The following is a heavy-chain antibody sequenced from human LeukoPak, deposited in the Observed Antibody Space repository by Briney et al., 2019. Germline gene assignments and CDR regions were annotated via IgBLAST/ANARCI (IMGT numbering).Heavy chain of an antibody. D-gene: IGHD3-3*01. CDR1: GYTFTSYD. CDR3: ARRYHYDFWSGYDF. Sequence: ASVKVSCKASGYTFTSYDINWVRQATGQGLEWMGWMNPNSGNTGYAQKFQGRVTITRNTSISTAYMELSSLKSEDTAVYYCARRYHYDFWSGYDFWGQGTLVTVSS. V-gene: IGHV1-8*03. J-gene: IGHJ4*02. CDR2: MNPNSGNT.